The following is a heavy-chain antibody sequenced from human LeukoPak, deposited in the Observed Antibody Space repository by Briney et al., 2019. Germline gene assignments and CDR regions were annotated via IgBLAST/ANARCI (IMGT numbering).Heavy chain of an antibody. Sequence: PGGSLRLSCAASGFTVSSNYMSWVRQAPGKGLEWVSVIYSGGSTYYADSVKGRFTISRDNSKNTLYLQMNSLRAEDTAVYYCARDPYGDYWYFDLWGRGTLVTVSS. CDR2: IYSGGST. D-gene: IGHD4-17*01. V-gene: IGHV3-53*01. CDR1: GFTVSSNY. CDR3: ARDPYGDYWYFDL. J-gene: IGHJ2*01.